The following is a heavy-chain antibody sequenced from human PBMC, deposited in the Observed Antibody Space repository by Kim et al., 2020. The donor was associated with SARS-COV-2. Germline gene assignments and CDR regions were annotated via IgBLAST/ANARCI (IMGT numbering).Heavy chain of an antibody. J-gene: IGHJ6*02. Sequence: ASVKVSCKASGYTFTSYAMNWVRQAPGQGLEWMGWINTNTGNPTYAQGFTGRFVFSLDTSVSTAYLQISSLKAEDTAVYYCARVQSRFLEWLAPDYYYYGMDVWGQGTTVTVSS. CDR3: ARVQSRFLEWLAPDYYYYGMDV. D-gene: IGHD3-3*01. V-gene: IGHV7-4-1*02. CDR2: INTNTGNP. CDR1: GYTFTSYA.